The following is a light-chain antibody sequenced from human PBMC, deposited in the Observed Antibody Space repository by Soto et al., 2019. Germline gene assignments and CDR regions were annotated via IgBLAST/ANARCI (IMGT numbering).Light chain of an antibody. J-gene: IGKJ1*01. CDR2: GTS. Sequence: EIVLTQSPGILSLSPGARATLSCRASQTVAYTSLAWYQQRPGQAPRLLIYGTSTRATGTPDRFIGSGPGTAATHPISRLEHEDLAVYYCQQYVTTPRTFGQGTKVE. V-gene: IGKV3-20*01. CDR3: QQYVTTPRT. CDR1: QTVAYTS.